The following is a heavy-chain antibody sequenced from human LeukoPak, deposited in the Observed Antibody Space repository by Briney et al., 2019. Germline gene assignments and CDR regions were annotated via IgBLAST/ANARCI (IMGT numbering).Heavy chain of an antibody. J-gene: IGHJ1*01. CDR2: IKQDGSEK. CDR1: GFAFSSSS. D-gene: IGHD6-13*01. Sequence: GGSLRLSCAASGFAFSSSSMSWVRQAPGRGLEWVANIKQDGSEKYYVDSVKGRFTISRDNAKNSLYLQMNSLRAEDAAVYYCARGIGSAWYRYFHHWGQGTLVTVSS. V-gene: IGHV3-7*05. CDR3: ARGIGSAWYRYFHH.